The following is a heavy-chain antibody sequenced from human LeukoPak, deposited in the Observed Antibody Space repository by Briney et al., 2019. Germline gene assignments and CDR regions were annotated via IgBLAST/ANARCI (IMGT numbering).Heavy chain of an antibody. D-gene: IGHD1-1*01. CDR2: IKVYGDTT. CDR3: ARESPSTFYFDY. Sequence: GASVKVSCKASGNTFTSFHIHWVRQAPGQGLEYMGIIKVYGDTTIYAQRFQGRITMTRDTSTSTVYMELSSLNSEDTAVYYCARESPSTFYFDYWGQGTLVHVSS. V-gene: IGHV1-46*01. CDR1: GNTFTSFH. J-gene: IGHJ4*02.